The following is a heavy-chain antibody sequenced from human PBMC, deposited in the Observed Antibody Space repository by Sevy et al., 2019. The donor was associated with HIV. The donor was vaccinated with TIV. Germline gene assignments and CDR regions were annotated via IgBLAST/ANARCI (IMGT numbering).Heavy chain of an antibody. Sequence: SETLSLTCTVSGGSISSGDYYWSWIRQPPGKGLEWIGYIYYSGSTYYNPSLKSRFIISMDTSKRQFSLRLSSVTAADTAVYYCARGYSSSSVWGQGTLVTVSS. CDR2: IYYSGST. CDR1: GGSISSGDYY. CDR3: ARGYSSSSV. D-gene: IGHD6-6*01. V-gene: IGHV4-30-4*01. J-gene: IGHJ4*02.